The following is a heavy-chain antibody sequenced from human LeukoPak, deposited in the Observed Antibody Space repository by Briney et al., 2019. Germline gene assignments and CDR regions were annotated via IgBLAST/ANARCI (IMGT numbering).Heavy chain of an antibody. V-gene: IGHV4-4*02. CDR3: ARDMYYYGSGSSPFDY. J-gene: IGHJ4*02. D-gene: IGHD3-10*01. CDR2: IYHSGST. Sequence: SETLSLTCAVSGGSISSSNWWSWVRQPPGKGLEWIGEIYHSGSTNYNPSLKSRVTISVDKSKNQFSLKLSSVTAADTAVYYCARDMYYYGSGSSPFDYWGQGTLVTVSS. CDR1: GGSISSSNW.